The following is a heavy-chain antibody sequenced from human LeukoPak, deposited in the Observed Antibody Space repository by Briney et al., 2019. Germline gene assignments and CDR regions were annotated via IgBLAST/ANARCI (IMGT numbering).Heavy chain of an antibody. CDR1: GFTFSSYA. J-gene: IGHJ4*02. CDR2: ISGSGGST. V-gene: IGHV3-23*01. CDR3: ATEYYYDSSGYFNSGLDY. D-gene: IGHD3-22*01. Sequence: GGSLRLSCAASGFTFSSYAMSWVRQAPGKGLEWVSAISGSGGSTYYANSVKGRFTISRDNSKNTLYLQMNSLRAEDTAVYYCATEYYYDSSGYFNSGLDYWGQRTLVTLSS.